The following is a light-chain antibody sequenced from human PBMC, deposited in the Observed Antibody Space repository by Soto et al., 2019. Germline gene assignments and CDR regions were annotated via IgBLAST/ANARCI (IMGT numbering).Light chain of an antibody. Sequence: QTVVTQEPSLTVSPGXTVTLTCALXXGAVTSDYYPNWFQRKPGQALRTLIYRTSNKHSWTPARFSGSLLGGKAALTLSGVQPEDEADYYCVLLYGGAWVFGGGTKLTVL. J-gene: IGLJ3*02. CDR2: RTS. CDR3: VLLYGGAWV. V-gene: IGLV7-43*01. CDR1: XGAVTSDYY.